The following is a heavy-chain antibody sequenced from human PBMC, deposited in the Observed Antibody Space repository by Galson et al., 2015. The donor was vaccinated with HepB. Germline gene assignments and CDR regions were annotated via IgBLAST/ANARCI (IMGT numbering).Heavy chain of an antibody. V-gene: IGHV1-18*01. J-gene: IGHJ4*02. CDR2: ISAYTGNT. CDR1: GYTFISYG. D-gene: IGHD6-19*01. CDR3: ARDSSSGWRHEIDY. Sequence: SVKVSCKASGYTFISYGISWVRQAPGQGLEWMGWISAYTGNTNYAQRLQDRVTMTTDTSTSTAYMELKSLRSDDTAVYYCARDSSSGWRHEIDYWGQGTLVTVSS.